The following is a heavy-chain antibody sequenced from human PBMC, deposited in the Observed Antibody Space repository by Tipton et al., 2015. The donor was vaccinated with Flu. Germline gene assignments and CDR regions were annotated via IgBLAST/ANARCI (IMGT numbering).Heavy chain of an antibody. J-gene: IGHJ4*02. CDR3: VRAIAAAGSR. V-gene: IGHV3-11*04. CDR1: GFTFSDYY. D-gene: IGHD6-13*01. CDR2: ISGSGTTI. Sequence: SLRLSCAASGFTFSDYYMSWIRQAPGKGLEWVSYISGSGTTIHYADSVRGRFTMSRDNAKNSLYLQMNSLRVEDTAVYYCVRAIAAAGSRWGQGTLVTVSS.